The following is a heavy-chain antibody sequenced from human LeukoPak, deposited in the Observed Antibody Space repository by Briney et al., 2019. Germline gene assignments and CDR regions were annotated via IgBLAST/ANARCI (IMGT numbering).Heavy chain of an antibody. J-gene: IGHJ6*02. Sequence: PSETLSLTCTVSGGSISSYCWSWIRQPPGKGLEWIGYIYYSGSTNYNPSLKSRVTISVDTSKNQFSLKLSSVTAADTAVYYCARGSSGWYGYGMDVWGQGTTVTVSS. CDR3: ARGSSGWYGYGMDV. D-gene: IGHD6-19*01. V-gene: IGHV4-59*01. CDR2: IYYSGST. CDR1: GGSISSYC.